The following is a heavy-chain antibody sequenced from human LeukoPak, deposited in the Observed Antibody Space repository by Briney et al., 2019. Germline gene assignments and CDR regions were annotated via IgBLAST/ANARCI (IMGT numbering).Heavy chain of an antibody. J-gene: IGHJ5*02. CDR3: ARTPMVRGVIYWFDP. V-gene: IGHV4-31*03. CDR1: GGSISSGGYY. Sequence: NASQTLSLTCTVSGGSISSGGYYWSWIRQHPGKGLEWIGYIYYSGSTYYNPSLKSRVTISVDTSKNQFSLKLSSVTAADTAVYYCARTPMVRGVIYWFDPWGQGTLVTVSS. D-gene: IGHD3-10*01. CDR2: IYYSGST.